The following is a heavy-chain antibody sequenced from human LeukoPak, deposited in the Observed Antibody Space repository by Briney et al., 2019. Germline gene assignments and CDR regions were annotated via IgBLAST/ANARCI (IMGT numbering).Heavy chain of an antibody. CDR3: ASIAAAGRGGAFDI. J-gene: IGHJ3*02. D-gene: IGHD6-13*01. CDR2: ISSNGGST. V-gene: IGHV3-64*01. CDR1: GFTFSSYA. Sequence: GGSLRLSCAASGFTFSSYAMHWVRQAPGKGLEYVSAISSNGGSTYYANSVKGRFTISRDNSKNTLYLQMGSLRAEDMAVYYCASIAAAGRGGAFDIWGQGTMVTVSS.